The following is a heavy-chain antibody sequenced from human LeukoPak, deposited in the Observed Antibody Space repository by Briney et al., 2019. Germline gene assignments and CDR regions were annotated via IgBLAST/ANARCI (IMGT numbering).Heavy chain of an antibody. D-gene: IGHD2-8*01. V-gene: IGHV3-21*01. CDR2: ISSSSSYI. CDR3: ARRMVYAIRSKAGDAFDI. CDR1: GFTFSSYS. J-gene: IGHJ3*02. Sequence: PGTSLRLSCAASGFTFSSYSMNWVRQAPGKGLEWVSSISSSSSYIYYADSVKGRFTISRDNAKNSLYLQMNSLRAEDTAVYYCARRMVYAIRSKAGDAFDIWGQGTMVTVSS.